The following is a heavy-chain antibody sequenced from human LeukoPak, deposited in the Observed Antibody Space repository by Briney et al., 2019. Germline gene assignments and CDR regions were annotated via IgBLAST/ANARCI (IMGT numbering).Heavy chain of an antibody. V-gene: IGHV4-59*01. CDR3: ARANTYGSGIDY. D-gene: IGHD3-10*01. CDR1: GGSISSYY. J-gene: IGHJ4*02. Sequence: PSETLSLTCTVSGGSISSYYWSWIRQPPGKGLEWIGYIYYSGSINYNPSLKSRVTISVDTSKNQFSLKLSSVTAADTAVYYCARANTYGSGIDYWGQGTLVTVSS. CDR2: IYYSGSI.